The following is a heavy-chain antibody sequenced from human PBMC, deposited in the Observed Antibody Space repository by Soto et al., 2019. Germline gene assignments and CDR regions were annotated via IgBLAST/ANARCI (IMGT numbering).Heavy chain of an antibody. D-gene: IGHD2-2*01. J-gene: IGHJ5*02. CDR2: IYPGDSDT. CDR3: ERTDRYPYCSSTRCHKWFDP. Sequence: GESLKISCKGSGYSFTSYWIGWVRQMPVKGLEWMGIIYPGDSDTRYSPSFQGQVTISADKSISNAYLQWSSLKASDTAMYYCERTDRYPYCSSTRCHKWFDPWGQGTLVTVCS. CDR1: GYSFTSYW. V-gene: IGHV5-51*01.